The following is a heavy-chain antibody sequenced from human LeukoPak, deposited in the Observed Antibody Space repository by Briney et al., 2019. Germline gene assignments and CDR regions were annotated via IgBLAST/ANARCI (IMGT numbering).Heavy chain of an antibody. CDR2: INSDGSSI. CDR1: GFTFSSYA. D-gene: IGHD1-26*01. CDR3: ARGAGANYAFDI. V-gene: IGHV3-74*01. Sequence: GGSLRLSCAASGFTFSSYAMSWVRQAPGKGLVWVSRINSDGSSISYADSVKGRFTISRDNSKNTLYLQMNSLRAEDTALYYCARGAGANYAFDIWGQGTMVTVSS. J-gene: IGHJ3*02.